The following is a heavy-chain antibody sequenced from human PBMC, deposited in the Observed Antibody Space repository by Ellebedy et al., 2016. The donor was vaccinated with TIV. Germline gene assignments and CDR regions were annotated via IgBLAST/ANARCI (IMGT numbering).Heavy chain of an antibody. CDR3: AREAISYARSGYYFDY. CDR1: GFTFSSYW. D-gene: IGHD3-22*01. V-gene: IGHV3-7*01. J-gene: IGHJ4*02. Sequence: GESLKISCAASGFTFSSYWMNWVRQAPGKGLEWVANIKQDGGEKNYVDSVKGRFTISRDNAKSSLYLQMNSLRAEDTAVYYCAREAISYARSGYYFDYWGQGTLVTVSS. CDR2: IKQDGGEK.